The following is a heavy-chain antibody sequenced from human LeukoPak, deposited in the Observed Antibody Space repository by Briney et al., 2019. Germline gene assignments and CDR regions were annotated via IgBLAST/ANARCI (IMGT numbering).Heavy chain of an antibody. Sequence: GGCLRLSCAVSGFTLSNYWMSWVRQAPGKGLEWVANIKQDGSETYYVDSVKGRFTISRDNAKSSVYLQMNSLRVEDTAVYFCVSTMTFDYWGQGALVTVSS. CDR2: IKQDGSET. D-gene: IGHD3-22*01. CDR1: GFTLSNYW. V-gene: IGHV3-7*01. J-gene: IGHJ4*02. CDR3: VSTMTFDY.